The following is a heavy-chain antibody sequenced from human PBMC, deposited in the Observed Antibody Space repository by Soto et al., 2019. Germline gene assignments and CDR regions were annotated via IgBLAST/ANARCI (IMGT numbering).Heavy chain of an antibody. D-gene: IGHD3-16*02. CDR1: GFTSSPDC. J-gene: IGHJ4*01. CDR2: ISYDGSNK. CDR3: AKERDIVRDHFFAY. Sequence: GGSLRLSCAASGFTSSPDCMHWVRQVLGKGMEWVAVISYDGSNKYYADSVKGRFTISRDNSKNTLYLQMNSLRAEGTAGCYCAKERDIVRDHFFAYRSQRTLDTVSS. V-gene: IGHV3-30*18.